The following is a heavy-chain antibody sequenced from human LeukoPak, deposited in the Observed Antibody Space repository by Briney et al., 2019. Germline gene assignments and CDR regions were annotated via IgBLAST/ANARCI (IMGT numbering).Heavy chain of an antibody. Sequence: AGSLRLSCAASGFTFSSYWMSWIRQAPGKGLDWVANIKNDGSENYYVDSVNGRFTISNATANNSLYLQMNSLRAQNPAVYYCARGGVGYIDYRGQETLDTVSS. J-gene: IGHJ4*02. D-gene: IGHD1-26*01. CDR2: IKNDGSEN. V-gene: IGHV3-7*01. CDR1: GFTFSSYW. CDR3: ARGGVGYIDY.